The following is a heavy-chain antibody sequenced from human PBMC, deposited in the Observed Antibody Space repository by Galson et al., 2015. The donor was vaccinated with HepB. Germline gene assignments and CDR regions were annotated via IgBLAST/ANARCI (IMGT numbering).Heavy chain of an antibody. J-gene: IGHJ4*02. CDR2: ISYDGSNK. D-gene: IGHD3-22*01. Sequence: SLRLSCAASGFTFSSYGMHWVRQAPGKGLEWVAVISYDGSNKYYADSVKGRFTISRDNSKNTLYLQMNSLRAEDTAVYYCAKVQFVSSLLLLDGGGFDYWGQGTLVTVSS. CDR1: GFTFSSYG. CDR3: AKVQFVSSLLLLDGGGFDY. V-gene: IGHV3-30*18.